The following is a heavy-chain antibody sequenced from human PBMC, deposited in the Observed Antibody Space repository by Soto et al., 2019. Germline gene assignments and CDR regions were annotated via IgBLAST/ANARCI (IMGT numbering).Heavy chain of an antibody. Sequence: GGSLRLSFAASGFTFSGSAMHWARQASGKGLEWVGRIRSKANSYATAYAASVKGRFTISRDDSKNTAYLQMNSLKTEDTAVYYCTRHGIAAAGTSDYWGQGTLVTVSS. CDR2: IRSKANSYAT. J-gene: IGHJ4*02. V-gene: IGHV3-73*01. CDR3: TRHGIAAAGTSDY. D-gene: IGHD6-13*01. CDR1: GFTFSGSA.